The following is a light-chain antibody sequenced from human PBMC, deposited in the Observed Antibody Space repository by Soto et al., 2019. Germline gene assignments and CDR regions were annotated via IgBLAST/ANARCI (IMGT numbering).Light chain of an antibody. V-gene: IGKV1-5*01. CDR1: QSISSG. CDR2: DAS. CDR3: QQYNSYSGT. Sequence: DIQMTQSPSTLSASVGDRVTITCRASQSISSGLAWYQQKPGKAPKLLIYDASSLESGVPSRFSGSGSGTEFTLTISSLQPDDFATYYSQQYNSYSGTFGQGTKLEIK. J-gene: IGKJ2*01.